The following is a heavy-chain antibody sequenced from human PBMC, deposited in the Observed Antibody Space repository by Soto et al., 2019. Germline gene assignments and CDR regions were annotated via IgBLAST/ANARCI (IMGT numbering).Heavy chain of an antibody. V-gene: IGHV3-9*01. J-gene: IGHJ6*02. CDR1: GFTFDDYA. D-gene: IGHD4-17*01. CDR2: ISWNSGSI. CDR3: ARWKTTLTRYYYGMDV. Sequence: EVQLVESGGGLVQPGRSLRLSCAASGFTFDDYAMHWVRQAPGKGLEWVSGISWNSGSIGYADSVKGRFTISRDNAKNSLYLQMNSLRAEDTALYYCARWKTTLTRYYYGMDVWCQGTTVTVSS.